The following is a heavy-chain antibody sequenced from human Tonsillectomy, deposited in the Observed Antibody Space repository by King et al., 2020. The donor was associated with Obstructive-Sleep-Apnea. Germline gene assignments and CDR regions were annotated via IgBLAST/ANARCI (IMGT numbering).Heavy chain of an antibody. V-gene: IGHV3-30-3*01. J-gene: IGHJ4*02. CDR3: ARDRRYFDY. Sequence: VQLVESGGGVVQPGRSLRLSCAASGFIFSSYALHWVRQAPGKGLEWVAIISYDGSNKYFADSVKGRFTISRDNSKNTLYLQMDSLRAEDTAVYYCARDRRYFDYWGQGTLVTVSS. CDR2: ISYDGSNK. CDR1: GFIFSSYA.